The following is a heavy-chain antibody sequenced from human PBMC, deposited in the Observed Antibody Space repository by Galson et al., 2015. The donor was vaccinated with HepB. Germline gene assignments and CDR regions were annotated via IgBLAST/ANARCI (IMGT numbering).Heavy chain of an antibody. V-gene: IGHV3-20*04. D-gene: IGHD2-15*01. CDR1: GFIFGDFA. CDR2: IDRNDGST. Sequence: SLRLSCAASGFIFGDFAMSWVRHTPAKGLEWVSTIDRNDGSTSYADSVKGRFTISRDNAKNSLYLQMNILTSEDTALYYCARGVFTLLRVRRGGYYFHSWGQGTLVTVSS. CDR3: ARGVFTLLRVRRGGYYFHS. J-gene: IGHJ4*02.